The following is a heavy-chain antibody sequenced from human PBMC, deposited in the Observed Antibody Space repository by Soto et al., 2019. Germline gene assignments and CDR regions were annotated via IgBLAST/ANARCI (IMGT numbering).Heavy chain of an antibody. CDR3: AREMNPYYYDSSGYSRTFDY. V-gene: IGHV3-30-3*01. J-gene: IGHJ4*02. Sequence: GGSLRVCCGAAGVTFGSYARHWVRQAPGKGLEWVAVISYDGSNKYYADSVKGRFTISRDNSKNTLYLQMNSLRAEDTAVYYCAREMNPYYYDSSGYSRTFDYWGPGTLVTVSS. D-gene: IGHD3-22*01. CDR1: GVTFGSYA. CDR2: ISYDGSNK.